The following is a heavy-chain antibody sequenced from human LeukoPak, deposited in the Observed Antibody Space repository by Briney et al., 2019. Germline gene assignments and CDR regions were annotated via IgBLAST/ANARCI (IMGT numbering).Heavy chain of an antibody. CDR1: GFTFSSYS. J-gene: IGHJ4*02. V-gene: IGHV3-21*04. CDR2: ISSSSSYI. D-gene: IGHD1-14*01. Sequence: GGSLRLSCAASGFTFSSYSMNWVRQAPGKGLEWVSSISSSSSYIYYADSVKGRFTISRDNSKNTLYLQMNSLRAEDTAVYYCAKPSGPEAKAIDYWGQGTLVTVSS. CDR3: AKPSGPEAKAIDY.